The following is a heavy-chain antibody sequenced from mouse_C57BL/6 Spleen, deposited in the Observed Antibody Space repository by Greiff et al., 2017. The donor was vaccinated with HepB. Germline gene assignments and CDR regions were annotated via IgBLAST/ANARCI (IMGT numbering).Heavy chain of an antibody. J-gene: IGHJ4*01. CDR2: IRSKSSNYAT. Sequence: EVKLVESGGGLVQPKGSLKLSCAASGFTFNTYAMHWVRQAPGKGLEWVALIRSKSSNYATYYADSVKDRFTISRDDSQSMLYLQMNNLKTEDTAMYYCVREVGNYVGDYAMDYWGQGTSVTVSS. V-gene: IGHV10-3*01. CDR3: VREVGNYVGDYAMDY. D-gene: IGHD2-1*01. CDR1: GFTFNTYA.